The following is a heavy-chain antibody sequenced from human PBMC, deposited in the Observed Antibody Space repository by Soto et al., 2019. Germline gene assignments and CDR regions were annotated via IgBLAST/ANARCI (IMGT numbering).Heavy chain of an antibody. CDR3: ARHLGRLYNGPDY. CDR2: IYHTGGI. J-gene: IGHJ4*02. V-gene: IGHV4-59*08. Sequence: SETLSRTRTVSGGSIAAYYWSWIRQPPGKGLEWIGYIYHTGGINYNSSLKSRVTISVDTSKNQFSLKLSSVTAADTAVYYCARHLGRLYNGPDYWGQGTLVTVSS. CDR1: GGSIAAYY. D-gene: IGHD1-1*01.